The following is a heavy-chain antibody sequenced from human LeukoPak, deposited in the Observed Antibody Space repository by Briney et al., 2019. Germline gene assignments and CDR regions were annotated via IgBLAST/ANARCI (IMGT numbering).Heavy chain of an antibody. CDR2: ISHSGST. Sequence: PSETLSLTCAVYGGSFSGYYWSWIRQPPGKGLEWIGEISHSGSTNYNPSLKSRVTISVDTSKNQFSLKLSSVTAADTAVYYCARCGSGWYADNWFDPWGQGTLVTVSS. V-gene: IGHV4-34*01. D-gene: IGHD6-19*01. CDR3: ARCGSGWYADNWFDP. CDR1: GGSFSGYY. J-gene: IGHJ5*02.